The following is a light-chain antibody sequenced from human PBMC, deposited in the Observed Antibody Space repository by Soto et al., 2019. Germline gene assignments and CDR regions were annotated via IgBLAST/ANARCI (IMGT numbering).Light chain of an antibody. J-gene: IGKJ1*01. CDR1: QSVSSNY. CDR2: GAS. CDR3: QQYGTSPRT. V-gene: IGKV3-20*01. Sequence: EIVMTQSPATLSVSPGERATLSCRASQSVSSNYLAWYQQKPGQSPRLLIYGASSRATGIPARFSGRGSGTDFTLTISRLETEDFAVYFCQQYGTSPRTVGKGTKVDIK.